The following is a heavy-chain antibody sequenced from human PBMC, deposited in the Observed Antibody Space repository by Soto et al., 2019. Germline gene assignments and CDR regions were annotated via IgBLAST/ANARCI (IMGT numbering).Heavy chain of an antibody. CDR3: AREMRHCGGDCSEGLFHWSDP. D-gene: IGHD2-21*02. CDR1: GGSISSYY. J-gene: IGHJ5*02. V-gene: IGHV4-59*01. CDR2: IYYSGST. Sequence: SATRSLTCTVSGGSISSYYWSWIRQPPGKGLEWIGYIYYSGSTNYNPSLKSRVTISVDTSKNQFSLKLSSVTAADTAVYYCAREMRHCGGDCSEGLFHWSDPWGQGTLVTVSS.